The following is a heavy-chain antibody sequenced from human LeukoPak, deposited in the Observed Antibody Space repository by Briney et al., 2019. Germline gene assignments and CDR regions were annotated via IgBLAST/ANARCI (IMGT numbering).Heavy chain of an antibody. Sequence: GGSLRLSCTAPGFTFGYYAMSWVRQAPGKRLAWVGFIWSKAYGGTTEYAAPVKGTFTISRDDSKRIAYLQMNSPKTEDTAVYYCTRDRRGYYDSSGYYSRFDYWGQGTLVTVSS. CDR3: TRDRRGYYDSSGYYSRFDY. D-gene: IGHD3-22*01. CDR2: IWSKAYGGTT. J-gene: IGHJ4*02. V-gene: IGHV3-49*04. CDR1: GFTFGYYA.